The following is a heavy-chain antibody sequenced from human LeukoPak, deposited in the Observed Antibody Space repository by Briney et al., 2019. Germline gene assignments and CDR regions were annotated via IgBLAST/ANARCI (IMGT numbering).Heavy chain of an antibody. V-gene: IGHV1-18*01. CDR1: GYTFTSYG. D-gene: IGHD3-3*01. CDR2: ISAYNGNT. CDR3: ARDRATIFGVVIATFDY. J-gene: IGHJ4*02. Sequence: GASVKVSCKASGYTFTSYGISWVRQAPGQGPEWMGWISAYNGNTNYAQKLQGRVTMTTDTSTSTAYMELRSLRSDDTAVYYCARDRATIFGVVIATFDYWGQGTLVTVSS.